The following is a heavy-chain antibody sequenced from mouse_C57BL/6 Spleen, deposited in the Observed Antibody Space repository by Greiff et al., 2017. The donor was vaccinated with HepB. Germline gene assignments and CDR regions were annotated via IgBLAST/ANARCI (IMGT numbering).Heavy chain of an antibody. Sequence: EVQLQQSGPELVKPGASVKISCKASGYTFTDYYMNWVKQSHGKSLEWIGDINPNNGGTSYNQKFKGKATLTVDKSSSTAYMELRSLTSEDSAVYYCARGGLRAGFAYWGQGTLVTVSA. CDR2: INPNNGGT. CDR1: GYTFTDYY. V-gene: IGHV1-26*01. D-gene: IGHD2-4*01. CDR3: ARGGLRAGFAY. J-gene: IGHJ3*01.